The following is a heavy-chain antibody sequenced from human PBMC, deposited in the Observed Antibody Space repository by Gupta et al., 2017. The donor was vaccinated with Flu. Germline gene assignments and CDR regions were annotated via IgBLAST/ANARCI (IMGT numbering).Heavy chain of an antibody. J-gene: IGHJ4*02. CDR1: GFTFYTYA. CDR2: ITNSGDNT. V-gene: IGHV3-23*01. D-gene: IGHD6-19*01. CDR3: AKDAPRTSGWYYFDY. Sequence: EVQLLEPGGGLVQPGGSLRLSCAASGFTFYTYAMGWVRQAPGKGLEGVSSITNSGDNTHYADSVRGRFTIYRDNSKNTLYIQMNSLRAEDTALYYCAKDAPRTSGWYYFDYWGQGAPVTVSS.